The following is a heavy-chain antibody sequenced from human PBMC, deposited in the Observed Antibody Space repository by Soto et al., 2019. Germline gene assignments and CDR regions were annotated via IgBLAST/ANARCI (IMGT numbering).Heavy chain of an antibody. CDR2: VSPPFRTS. CDR1: GVSFNNNG. J-gene: IGHJ6*02. Sequence: QVQLVQSGAEVKKPGSSVKVSCKTSGVSFNNNGIGWVRQAPGHGLEWMGGVSPPFRTSNYARKFQGRISNTADASTGTVDMELSTVTSEDTAQYYCATVLYYGSGSYTPYGMDVWGQGTTVTVSS. CDR3: ATVLYYGSGSYTPYGMDV. D-gene: IGHD3-10*01. V-gene: IGHV1-69*01.